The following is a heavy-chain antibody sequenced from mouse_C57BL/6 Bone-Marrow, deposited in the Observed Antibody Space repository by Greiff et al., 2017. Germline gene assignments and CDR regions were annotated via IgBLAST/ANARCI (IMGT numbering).Heavy chain of an antibody. V-gene: IGHV1-81*01. CDR1: GYTFTSYG. Sequence: VQLQQSGAELARPGASVKLSCKASGYTFTSYGISWVKQRTGQGLEWIGEIYPRSGNTYYNEKFKGKATLTAAKSSSTAYMELRSLTSEDSAVYFCAAIYYYGRSYYYAMDYWGQGTSVTVSS. CDR2: IYPRSGNT. J-gene: IGHJ4*01. D-gene: IGHD1-1*01. CDR3: AAIYYYGRSYYYAMDY.